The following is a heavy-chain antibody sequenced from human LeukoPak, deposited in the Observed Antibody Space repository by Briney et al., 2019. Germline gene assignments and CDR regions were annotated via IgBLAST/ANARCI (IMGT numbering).Heavy chain of an antibody. CDR2: INHSGST. CDR1: GGSFSGYY. D-gene: IGHD6-13*01. J-gene: IGHJ6*03. Sequence: SETLSLTCAVYGGSFSGYYWSWIRQPPGKGLEWIGEINHSGSTNYNPSLKSRVTMSVDTSKNQFSLKLSSVIAADTAVYYCARGRAAGYYYYYYMDVWGKGTTVTVSS. CDR3: ARGRAAGYYYYYYMDV. V-gene: IGHV4-34*01.